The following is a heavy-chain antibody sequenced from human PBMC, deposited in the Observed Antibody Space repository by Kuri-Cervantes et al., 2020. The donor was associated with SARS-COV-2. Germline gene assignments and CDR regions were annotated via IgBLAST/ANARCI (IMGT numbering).Heavy chain of an antibody. CDR2: ISGSGGST. Sequence: GESLKISCAASGFAFSSYSMSWVRQAPGKGLEWVSAISGSGGSTYYADSVKGRFTISRDNSKNTLYLQMNSLRAEDTAVYYCAKDSAPSGYYDFWSGYSNFDYWGQGTLVTVSS. V-gene: IGHV3-23*01. D-gene: IGHD3-3*01. CDR3: AKDSAPSGYYDFWSGYSNFDY. J-gene: IGHJ4*02. CDR1: GFAFSSYS.